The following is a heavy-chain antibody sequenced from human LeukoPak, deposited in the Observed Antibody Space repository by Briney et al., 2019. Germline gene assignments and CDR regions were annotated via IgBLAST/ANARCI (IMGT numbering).Heavy chain of an antibody. CDR3: ARVSGWSKISY. Sequence: PGGSLRLSCAASGFTVSSNYMSWVRQAPGKGLEWVSVIYSGGSTYYADSVEGRFTISRDNSKNTLYLQMNSLRAEDTAVYYCARVSGWSKISYWGQGTLVAVSS. CDR1: GFTVSSNY. J-gene: IGHJ4*02. CDR2: IYSGGST. D-gene: IGHD6-19*01. V-gene: IGHV3-53*01.